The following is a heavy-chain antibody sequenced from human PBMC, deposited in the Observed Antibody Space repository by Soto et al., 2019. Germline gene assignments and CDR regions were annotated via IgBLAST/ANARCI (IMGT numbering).Heavy chain of an antibody. V-gene: IGHV1-18*01. D-gene: IGHD2-2*01. CDR2: ISVFNGYA. Sequence: QVQLVQSGPELKKPGASVKVSCKNFGYSFHNSGISWVRQAPGQGLELMGWISVFNGYAHYAQKFQGRVIMTADTFTNTAYMELRGLRSDDTAMYYCSKNGTTWFASWGQGSPVTVSS. CDR3: SKNGTTWFAS. CDR1: GYSFHNSG. J-gene: IGHJ5*01.